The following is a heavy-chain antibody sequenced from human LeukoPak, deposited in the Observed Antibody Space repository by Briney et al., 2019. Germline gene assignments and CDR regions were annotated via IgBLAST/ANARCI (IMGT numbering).Heavy chain of an antibody. D-gene: IGHD4-17*01. CDR2: ISGSGGST. J-gene: IGHJ4*02. CDR3: AKDLGYGDYSVFDY. V-gene: IGHV3-23*01. CDR1: GFTFSSYG. Sequence: GGPLRLSCAVSGFTFSSYGMSWVRQAPGMGLEWVSIISGSGGSTYYADSVKGRFTISRDNSKNTLYLQMNSLRAEDTAVYYCAKDLGYGDYSVFDYWGQGTLVTVS.